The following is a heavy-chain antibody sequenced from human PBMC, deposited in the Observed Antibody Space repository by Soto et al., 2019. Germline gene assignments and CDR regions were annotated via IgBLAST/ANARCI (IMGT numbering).Heavy chain of an antibody. J-gene: IGHJ4*02. Sequence: GASVKVSCKASGFTFTSSAMQWVRQARGQRFEWIGWIVVGSGNTNYAQKFQERVTITRDMSTSTAYMELSSLRSEDTAVYYCAAALSIAVAVSLDYWGQGTLVTSPQ. CDR2: IVVGSGNT. CDR1: GFTFTSSA. V-gene: IGHV1-58*02. D-gene: IGHD6-19*01. CDR3: AAALSIAVAVSLDY.